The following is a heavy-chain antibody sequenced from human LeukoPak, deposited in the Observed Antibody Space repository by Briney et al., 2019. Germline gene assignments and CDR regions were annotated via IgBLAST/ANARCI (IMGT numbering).Heavy chain of an antibody. CDR1: GFTFSTYA. CDR2: VSGGSAGST. J-gene: IGHJ4*02. CDR3: ARDRSVGVLPAPPFDF. Sequence: PGGSLRLSCAASGFTFSTYAMSWVRQAPGKGLEWVSRVSGGSAGSTYYADSVKGRFTISRDNSKNTLYLQMNSLRAEDTAVYYCARDRSVGVLPAPPFDFWGRGTLVTVSS. D-gene: IGHD6-6*01. V-gene: IGHV3-23*01.